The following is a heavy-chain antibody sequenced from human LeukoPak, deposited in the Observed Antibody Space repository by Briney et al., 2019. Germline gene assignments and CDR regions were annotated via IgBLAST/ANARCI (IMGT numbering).Heavy chain of an antibody. CDR2: VSPFNGNT. V-gene: IGHV1-18*01. CDR3: ARRGGSYSHSDF. Sequence: ASVKVSCKASGYTFSSYGIIWVRQAPGQGLQWMEWVSPFNGNTDYAPKLQGRVTMTTDTSTTTAYMELRSLTSDDTAVYYCARRGGSYSHSDFWGQGTLVTVSS. CDR1: GYTFSSYG. J-gene: IGHJ4*02. D-gene: IGHD1-26*01.